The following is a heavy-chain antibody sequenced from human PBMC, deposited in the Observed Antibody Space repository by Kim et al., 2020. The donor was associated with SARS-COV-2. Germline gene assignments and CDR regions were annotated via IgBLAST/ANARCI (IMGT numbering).Heavy chain of an antibody. Sequence: SETLSLTCTVSGGSISSSGDYWGWIRQPPGKGLEWIGNIYYRGSTYYIPSLQSRVTISVDTSKNQFSLKLSSVTAADTAVYYCARVGKTREMATIWYYFDYWGQGTLVTVSS. CDR3: ARVGKTREMATIWYYFDY. V-gene: IGHV4-39*07. CDR1: GGSISSSGDY. CDR2: IYYRGST. D-gene: IGHD5-12*01. J-gene: IGHJ4*02.